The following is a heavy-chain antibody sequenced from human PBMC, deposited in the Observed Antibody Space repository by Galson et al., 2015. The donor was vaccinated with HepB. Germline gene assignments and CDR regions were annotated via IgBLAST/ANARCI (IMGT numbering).Heavy chain of an antibody. J-gene: IGHJ4*02. V-gene: IGHV3-74*01. CDR2: INSDGSST. CDR1: GFTFSSYS. Sequence: SLRLSCAASGFTFSSYSMNWVRQAPGKGLVWVSRINSDGSSTSYADSVKGRFTISRDNAKNTLYLQMNSLRAEDTAVYYCARGRRFLEWLDYWGRGTLVTVSS. CDR3: ARGRRFLEWLDY. D-gene: IGHD3-3*01.